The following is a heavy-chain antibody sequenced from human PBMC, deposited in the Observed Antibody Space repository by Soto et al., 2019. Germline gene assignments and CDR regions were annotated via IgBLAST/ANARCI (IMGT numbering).Heavy chain of an antibody. V-gene: IGHV1-18*01. CDR1: GYTFTSYG. CDR3: AREYSSSWYPSGYYYGMDV. D-gene: IGHD6-13*01. J-gene: IGHJ6*02. CDR2: ISAYNGNT. Sequence: QVQLVQSGAEVKKPGASVKVSCKASGYTFTSYGISWVRQAPGQGLEWMGWISAYNGNTNYAQKLQGRVNMTTDTSTSTAYMELRSLRSDDTAVYYCAREYSSSWYPSGYYYGMDVWGQGTTVTVSS.